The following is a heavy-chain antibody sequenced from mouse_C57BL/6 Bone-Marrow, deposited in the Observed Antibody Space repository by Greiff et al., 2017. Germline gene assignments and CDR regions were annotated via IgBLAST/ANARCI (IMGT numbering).Heavy chain of an antibody. D-gene: IGHD1-1*01. CDR2: IWSGGST. CDR1: GFSFTSYG. Sequence: VKLMESGPGLVQPSQSLSITCTVSGFSFTSYGVHWVRQSPGKGLEWLGVIWSGGSTDYNAAFISRLSISKDNSKSQVFFKMNSLQADDTAIYYCARKGRITTVVANYAMDYWGQGTSVTVSS. J-gene: IGHJ4*01. V-gene: IGHV2-2*01. CDR3: ARKGRITTVVANYAMDY.